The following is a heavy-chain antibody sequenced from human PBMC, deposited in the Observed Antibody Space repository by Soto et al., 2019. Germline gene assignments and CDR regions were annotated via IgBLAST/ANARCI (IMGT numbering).Heavy chain of an antibody. Sequence: TLSLTCTVSGDSISSGGYYWSWIRQHPGKGLEWIGYIYYSGSTYYNPSLKSRVTISVDTSKNQFSLKLSSVTAADTAVYYCALRLGDPGRLYFDYWGQGTLVTVSS. CDR3: ALRLGDPGRLYFDY. CDR2: IYYSGST. V-gene: IGHV4-31*03. D-gene: IGHD3-16*01. CDR1: GDSISSGGYY. J-gene: IGHJ4*02.